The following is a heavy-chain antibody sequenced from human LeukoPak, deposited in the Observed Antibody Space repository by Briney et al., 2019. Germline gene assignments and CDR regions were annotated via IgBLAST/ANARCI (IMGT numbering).Heavy chain of an antibody. CDR2: IGSNGGST. CDR1: GFTFSSYA. Sequence: GGSLRLSCSASGFTFSSYAMHWVRQAPGKGLEYVSAIGSNGGSTYYADSVKGRFTISRDNSKNTLYLQMSSLRAEDTAVYYCVKEGDSSSWYEVDYWGQGTLVTVSS. D-gene: IGHD6-13*01. V-gene: IGHV3-64D*06. CDR3: VKEGDSSSWYEVDY. J-gene: IGHJ4*02.